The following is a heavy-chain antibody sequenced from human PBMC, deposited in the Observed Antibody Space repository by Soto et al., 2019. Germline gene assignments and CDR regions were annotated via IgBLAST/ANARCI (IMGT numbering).Heavy chain of an antibody. CDR3: ARSGGGYDLGDY. CDR2: INPNSGGA. V-gene: IGHV1-2*04. Sequence: QVQLVQSGAEVKKPGASVKVSCKASGYTFIGYYIHWVRQAPGQGLEWMGWINPNSGGAKYSQKFQASVTMTSDTSISTAYMELSRLKSDDTAVYYCARSGGGYDLGDYWGQGTLVTVSS. J-gene: IGHJ4*02. D-gene: IGHD5-12*01. CDR1: GYTFIGYY.